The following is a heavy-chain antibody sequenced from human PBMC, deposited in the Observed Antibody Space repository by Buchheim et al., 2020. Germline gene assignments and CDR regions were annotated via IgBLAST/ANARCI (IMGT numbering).Heavy chain of an antibody. V-gene: IGHV3-33*01. CDR2: IWYDGSNK. Sequence: QVQLVESGGGVVQPGRSLRLSCAASGFTFSSYGMHWVRQAPGKGLEWVAVIWYDGSNKYYADSVKGRFTISRDNSTNTLYLQMNSLRAEDTAVYYCARDGPYCSGGSCYSPTALDYWGQGTL. CDR1: GFTFSSYG. J-gene: IGHJ4*02. CDR3: ARDGPYCSGGSCYSPTALDY. D-gene: IGHD2-15*01.